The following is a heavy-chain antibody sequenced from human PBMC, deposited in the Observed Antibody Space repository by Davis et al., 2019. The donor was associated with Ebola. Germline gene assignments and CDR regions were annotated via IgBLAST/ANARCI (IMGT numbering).Heavy chain of an antibody. J-gene: IGHJ4*02. V-gene: IGHV1-8*02. CDR1: GGTFSSYA. CDR2: MNAYSGNT. CDR3: SRGYSPKCRGGDCVNDF. D-gene: IGHD2-21*02. Sequence: ASVKVSCKASGGTFSSYAISWVRQAPGQGLEWMGWMNAYSGNTGYVERFKGRVTMTRNPSTNTAYMELSSLRIDDTAMYYCSRGYSPKCRGGDCVNDFWGQGTLVTVSS.